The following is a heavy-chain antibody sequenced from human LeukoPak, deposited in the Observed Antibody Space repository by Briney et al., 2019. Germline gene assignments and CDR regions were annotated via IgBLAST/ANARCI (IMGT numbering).Heavy chain of an antibody. CDR3: ARGRPPVGSSVYYYRYYFDY. V-gene: IGHV1-2*02. J-gene: IGHJ4*02. CDR1: GYTFTGYY. D-gene: IGHD3-22*01. CDR2: INPNSGGT. Sequence: GASVKVSCKASGYTFTGYYMHWVRQAPGQGLEWMGWINPNSGGTNYAQKFQGRVTMTRDTSNSTAYMELSRLRSDDTAVYYCARGRPPVGSSVYYYRYYFDYWGQGTLVTVSS.